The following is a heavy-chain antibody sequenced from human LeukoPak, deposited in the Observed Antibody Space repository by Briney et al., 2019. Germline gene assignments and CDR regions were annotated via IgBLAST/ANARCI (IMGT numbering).Heavy chain of an antibody. CDR1: GYTFTSYG. CDR3: AREFPYDSSGYYYVDAFDI. CDR2: ISAYNGNT. Sequence: ASVKVSCKASGYTFTSYGIGWVRQAPGQGLEWMGWISAYNGNTNYAQKLQGRVTMTTDTSTSTACMELRSLRSDDTAVYYCAREFPYDSSGYYYVDAFDIWGQGTMVTVSS. D-gene: IGHD3-22*01. V-gene: IGHV1-18*01. J-gene: IGHJ3*02.